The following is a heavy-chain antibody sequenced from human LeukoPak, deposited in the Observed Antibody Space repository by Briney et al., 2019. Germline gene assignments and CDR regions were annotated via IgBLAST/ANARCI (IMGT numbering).Heavy chain of an antibody. D-gene: IGHD1-26*01. Sequence: SETLSLTCTVSGGSISSVYWSWIRQPPGKGLEWIGYIYYSGSTNYNPSLKSRVTISVDTSKNQFSLKLSSVTAADTAVYYCARGPSIVGATNRGYLDYWSQGTLVTVSS. CDR1: GGSISSVY. CDR2: IYYSGST. CDR3: ARGPSIVGATNRGYLDY. J-gene: IGHJ4*02. V-gene: IGHV4-59*01.